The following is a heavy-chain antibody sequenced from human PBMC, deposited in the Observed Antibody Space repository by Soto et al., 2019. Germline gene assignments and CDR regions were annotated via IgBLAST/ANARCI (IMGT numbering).Heavy chain of an antibody. CDR1: GGSISSYY. J-gene: IGHJ6*01. D-gene: IGHD3-3*01. CDR2: IYYSGST. V-gene: IGHV4-59*01. CDR3: ARDRGGYDFWSGYRPGGMEV. Sequence: TLSLTCTVSGGSISSYYWSWIRQPPGKGLEWIRYIYYSGSTNYNRSLKSRLPISVDTSKNQFSLKLSSVTAADTEVYYCARDRGGYDFWSGYRPGGMEVWGQGTTVTVSS.